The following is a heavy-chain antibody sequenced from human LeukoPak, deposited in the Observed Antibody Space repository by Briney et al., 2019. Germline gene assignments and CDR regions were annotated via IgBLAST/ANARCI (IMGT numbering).Heavy chain of an antibody. CDR3: ARDLHYYDSSGYPPLFYYYYYMDV. Sequence: ASVKVSCKGSGYTFTGYYMHWVRQAPGQGLEWMGWINPNSGGTNYAQKFQGRVTMTRDTSISTAYMELSRLRSDDTAVYYCARDLHYYDSSGYPPLFYYYYYMDVWGKGTTVTVSS. CDR1: GYTFTGYY. J-gene: IGHJ6*03. D-gene: IGHD3-22*01. CDR2: INPNSGGT. V-gene: IGHV1-2*02.